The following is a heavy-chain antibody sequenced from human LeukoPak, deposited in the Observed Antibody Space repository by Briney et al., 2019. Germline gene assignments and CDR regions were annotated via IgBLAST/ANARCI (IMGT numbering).Heavy chain of an antibody. V-gene: IGHV4-34*01. CDR2: INHSGST. CDR1: GGSFSGYY. D-gene: IGHD5-12*01. J-gene: IGHJ4*02. Sequence: PSETLSLTCAVYGGSFSGYYWSWIRQPPGKGLEWIGEINHSGSTNYNPSLKSRVTISVDTSKNQFSLKLSSVTAADTAVYYCARGRSYSGYEGRWETYYFDYCGQGTLVTVSS. CDR3: ARGRSYSGYEGRWETYYFDY.